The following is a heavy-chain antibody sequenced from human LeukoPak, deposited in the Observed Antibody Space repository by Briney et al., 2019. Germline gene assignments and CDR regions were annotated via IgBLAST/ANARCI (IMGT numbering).Heavy chain of an antibody. J-gene: IGHJ3*02. D-gene: IGHD2-2*01. Sequence: SVKVSCKASGGTFTTYTISWVRQDPGQGLEWLGRIIPIFGMATYAPKFQGRVTMTADTSTTTAYMELSSLRSEDTAVYYCARVNCSSASCYAPGVFDIWGQGTMVSVSS. CDR1: GGTFTTYT. V-gene: IGHV1-69*02. CDR2: IIPIFGMA. CDR3: ARVNCSSASCYAPGVFDI.